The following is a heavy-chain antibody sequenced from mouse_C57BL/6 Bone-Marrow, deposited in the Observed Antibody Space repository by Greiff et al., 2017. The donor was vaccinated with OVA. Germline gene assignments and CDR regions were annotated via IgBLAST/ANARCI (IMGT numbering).Heavy chain of an antibody. V-gene: IGHV5-6*01. CDR2: ISSGGSYT. Sequence: EVQLVESGGDLVKPGGSLKLSCAASGFTFSSYGMSWVRQTPDKRLEWVATISSGGSYTYYPDSVKGRFTISRDNAKNTLYLQMSSLKSEDTAMYDCARHTTTVVAPNAMDYWGQGTSVTVAS. CDR3: ARHTTTVVAPNAMDY. CDR1: GFTFSSYG. D-gene: IGHD1-1*01. J-gene: IGHJ4*01.